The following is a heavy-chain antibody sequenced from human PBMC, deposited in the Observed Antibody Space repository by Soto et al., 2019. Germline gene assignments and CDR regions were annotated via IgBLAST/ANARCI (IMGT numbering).Heavy chain of an antibody. V-gene: IGHV1-8*01. D-gene: IGHD1-1*01. CDR3: VRGFGDSWNTGGYNWFDF. CDR2: MSPNSENK. CDR1: GYTFTNFD. J-gene: IGHJ5*01. Sequence: QVHLVQSGAEVKKPGASVKVSCKTSGYTFTNFDVNWVRQAAGQGLEWMGWMSPNSENKGYAQKVQGRVSMTRDNSITTAYMELSSLRSEDTAVYYCVRGFGDSWNTGGYNWFDFWGQGTLVTVSS.